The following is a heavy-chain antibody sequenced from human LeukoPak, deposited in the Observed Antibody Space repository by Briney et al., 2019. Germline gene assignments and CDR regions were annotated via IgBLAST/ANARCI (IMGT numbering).Heavy chain of an antibody. CDR1: GYSFTTYW. Sequence: PGESLKISCKGSGYSFTTYWIAWVRQMPRRGLEWMGIISPDDSEIRYSPSFRGQVTISADKSTSTAYLQWSRLKASDTAIYYCARHEGSGSYYSYWGQGTLVTVSS. V-gene: IGHV5-51*01. CDR3: ARHEGSGSYYSY. J-gene: IGHJ4*02. D-gene: IGHD1-26*01. CDR2: ISPDDSEI.